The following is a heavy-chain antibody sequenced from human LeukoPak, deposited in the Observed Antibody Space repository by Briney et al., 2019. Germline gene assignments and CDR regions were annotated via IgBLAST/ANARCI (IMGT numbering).Heavy chain of an antibody. V-gene: IGHV4-59*01. CDR2: IYYTGST. J-gene: IGHJ4*02. CDR1: GGSISSYY. CDR3: ARKAPYYSDGSGPLGTYYFDY. Sequence: PSETLSLTCTVSGGSISSYYWSWVRQPPGKGLEWIGYIYYTGSTNSNPSLKSRVTISVDTFNNQFSLRLSSVTAADTAVYYCARKAPYYSDGSGPLGTYYFDYWGQGTLVTVSS. D-gene: IGHD3-22*01.